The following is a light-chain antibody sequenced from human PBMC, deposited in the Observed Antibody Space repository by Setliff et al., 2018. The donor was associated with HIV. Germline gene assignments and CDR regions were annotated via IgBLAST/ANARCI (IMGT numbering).Light chain of an antibody. V-gene: IGLV2-23*02. J-gene: IGLJ1*01. CDR1: SSDVGSYNL. Sequence: QSVLTQPASVSGSPGQSITISCTGTSSDVGSYNLVSWYQQHPGKAPKLMIYEVSKRPSGVSNRFSGSKSGNTASLTISGLQAEDEADYYCCSYAGSSTFSYAFGTGTKSPS. CDR3: CSYAGSSTFSYA. CDR2: EVS.